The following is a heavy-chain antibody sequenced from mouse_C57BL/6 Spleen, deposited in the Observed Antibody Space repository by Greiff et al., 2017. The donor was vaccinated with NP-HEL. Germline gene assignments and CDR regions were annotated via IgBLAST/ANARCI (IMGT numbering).Heavy chain of an antibody. Sequence: QVQLQQPGAELVKPGASVKLSCKASGYTFTSYWMHWVKQRPGQGLEWIGMIHPNSGSTNYNEKFKSKATLTVDKSSSTAYMQLSSLTSEDSAVYYCARYYGRGYFDYWGHGTTLTVST. CDR3: ARYYGRGYFDY. V-gene: IGHV1-64*01. J-gene: IGHJ2*01. D-gene: IGHD1-1*01. CDR2: IHPNSGST. CDR1: GYTFTSYW.